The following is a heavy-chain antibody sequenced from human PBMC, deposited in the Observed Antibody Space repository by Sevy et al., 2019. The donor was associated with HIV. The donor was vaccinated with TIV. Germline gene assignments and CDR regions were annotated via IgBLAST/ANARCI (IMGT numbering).Heavy chain of an antibody. D-gene: IGHD4-17*01. CDR1: GFTFSSYE. Sequence: GGSLRLSCTASGFTFSSYEMNWVRHAPGKGLEWVSYISNSGSNIYYSDSVKGRFTISRDNAKNSLYLQMNSLRAEDTAVYYCARDLPPSATTVAHFDYWGRGTLVTVSS. CDR3: ARDLPPSATTVAHFDY. CDR2: ISNSGSNI. J-gene: IGHJ4*02. V-gene: IGHV3-48*03.